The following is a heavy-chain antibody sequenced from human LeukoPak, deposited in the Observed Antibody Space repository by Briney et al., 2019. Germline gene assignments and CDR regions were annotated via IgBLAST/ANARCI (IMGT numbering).Heavy chain of an antibody. CDR1: GGSISSYY. CDR2: IYYSGST. V-gene: IGHV4-59*08. J-gene: IGHJ4*02. Sequence: KPSETLSLTCTVSGGSISSYYWSWIRRPPGKGLEWIGYIYYSGSTNYNPSLKSRVTISVDTSKNQFSLKLSSVTAADTAVYYCARGFRDGYNRPLDYWGQGTLVTVSS. CDR3: ARGFRDGYNRPLDY. D-gene: IGHD5-24*01.